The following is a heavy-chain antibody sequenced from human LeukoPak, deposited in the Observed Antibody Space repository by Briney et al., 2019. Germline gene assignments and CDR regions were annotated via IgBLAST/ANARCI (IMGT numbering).Heavy chain of an antibody. CDR1: GFTVSSNY. CDR3: ARDLERNYGDYGPSEGAFDI. J-gene: IGHJ3*02. D-gene: IGHD4-17*01. V-gene: IGHV3-66*01. CDR2: IYSGGST. Sequence: GGSLRLSCAASGFTVSSNYMSWVRQAPGKGLEWVSVIYSGGSTYYADSVKGRFTISRDNSKNTLYLQMNSLRAEDTAVYYCARDLERNYGDYGPSEGAFDIWGQGTMVTVSS.